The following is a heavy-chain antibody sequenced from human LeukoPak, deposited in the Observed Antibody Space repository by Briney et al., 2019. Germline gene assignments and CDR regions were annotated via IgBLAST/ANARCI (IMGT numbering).Heavy chain of an antibody. CDR2: ISGSGGST. Sequence: GGSLRLSCAASGFTFSSYAMSWVRQAPGKGLEWVSAISGSGGSTYYADSVKGRFTISRDNAKNSLYLQMNSLRAEDTAVYYCARDVDGYNDLDYWGQGTLVTVSS. CDR1: GFTFSSYA. J-gene: IGHJ4*02. V-gene: IGHV3-23*01. D-gene: IGHD5-24*01. CDR3: ARDVDGYNDLDY.